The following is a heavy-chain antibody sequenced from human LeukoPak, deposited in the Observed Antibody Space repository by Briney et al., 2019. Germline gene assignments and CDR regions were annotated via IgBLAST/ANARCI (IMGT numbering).Heavy chain of an antibody. CDR1: GGSIISRSYY. CDR2: VYASGGT. D-gene: IGHD3-3*01. Sequence: SETLSLTCTVSGGSIISRSYYWAWIRQPPGKGLEWIGSVYASGGTYYNPSLKSRVTISVDTSKNQFSLKLSSVTAADTAVYYCARSGEDFQMYFDVWGRGTLVTVSS. V-gene: IGHV4-39*01. CDR3: ARSGEDFQMYFDV. J-gene: IGHJ2*01.